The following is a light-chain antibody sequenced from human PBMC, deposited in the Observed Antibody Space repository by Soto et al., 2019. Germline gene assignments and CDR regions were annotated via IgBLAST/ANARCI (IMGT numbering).Light chain of an antibody. V-gene: IGLV1-40*01. Sequence: QSVLTQPPSVSGAPGQRVTISCTGSSSNIGAGYDVHWYQQLPGTVPKLLIYGNSNRPSGVSDRFSGSKSDTSASLAITGLQAEDEADYYCQSYDSSLSGYLFGTGTKVTVL. CDR1: SSNIGAGYD. CDR2: GNS. J-gene: IGLJ1*01. CDR3: QSYDSSLSGYL.